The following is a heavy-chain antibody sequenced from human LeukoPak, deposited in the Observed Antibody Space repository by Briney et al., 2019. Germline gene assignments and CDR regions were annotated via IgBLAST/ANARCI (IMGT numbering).Heavy chain of an antibody. CDR1: GGSFSGYY. CDR2: INHRGST. D-gene: IGHD2-2*01. V-gene: IGHV4-34*01. Sequence: SETLSLTCAVYGGSFSGYYWSWIRQPPGKGLEWIGEINHRGSTNYNPSLKSRVTMSVDTSKNQFSLKLSSVTAADTAVYYCAMGVVPAAIAPSGWFDPWGQGTLVTVSS. CDR3: AMGVVPAAIAPSGWFDP. J-gene: IGHJ5*02.